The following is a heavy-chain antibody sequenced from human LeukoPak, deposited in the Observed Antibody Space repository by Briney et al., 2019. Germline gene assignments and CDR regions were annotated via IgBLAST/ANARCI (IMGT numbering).Heavy chain of an antibody. V-gene: IGHV7-4-1*02. J-gene: IGHJ4*02. Sequence: ASVKVSCKASGYIFTNYGMNWVRQAPGQGLEWMGWINTNTGNPTYAQGFTGRFVFSLDTSASTAYLQISSLKAEDTAVYYCATIAAAGTGGFDYWGQGTLVTVSS. CDR1: GYIFTNYG. CDR3: ATIAAAGTGGFDY. D-gene: IGHD6-13*01. CDR2: INTNTGNP.